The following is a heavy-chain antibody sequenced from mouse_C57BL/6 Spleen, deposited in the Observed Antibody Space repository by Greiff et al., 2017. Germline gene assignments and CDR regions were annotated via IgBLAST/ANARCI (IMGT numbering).Heavy chain of an antibody. Sequence: EVQLQQSGPELVKPGASVKISCKASGYSFTGYYMNWVKQSPEKSLEWIGEINPSTGGTTYNQKFKAKATLTVDKSSSTAYMQLKSLTSEDSAVYYCARGGLYYFDYWGQGTTLTVSS. CDR3: ARGGLYYFDY. V-gene: IGHV1-42*01. J-gene: IGHJ2*01. CDR1: GYSFTGYY. CDR2: INPSTGGT. D-gene: IGHD3-3*01.